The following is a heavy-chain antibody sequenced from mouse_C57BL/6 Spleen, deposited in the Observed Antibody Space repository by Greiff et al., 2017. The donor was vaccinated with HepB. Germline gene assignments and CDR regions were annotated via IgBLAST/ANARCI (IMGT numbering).Heavy chain of an antibody. CDR3: ARRWDEGVFDY. Sequence: VQLQQPGAELVMPGASVKLSCKASGYTFTSYWMHWVKQRPGQGLEWIGEIDPSDSYTNYNQKFKGKSTLTVDKSSSTAYMQLSSLTSEDSAVYYCARRWDEGVFDYWGQGTTLTVSS. CDR1: GYTFTSYW. D-gene: IGHD4-1*01. V-gene: IGHV1-69*01. J-gene: IGHJ2*01. CDR2: IDPSDSYT.